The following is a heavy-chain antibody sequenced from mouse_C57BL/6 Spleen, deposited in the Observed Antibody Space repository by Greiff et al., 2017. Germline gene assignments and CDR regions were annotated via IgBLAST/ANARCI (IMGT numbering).Heavy chain of an antibody. CDR2: IHPNSGST. CDR3: ARYDYGSSYGFAY. CDR1: GYTFTSYW. J-gene: IGHJ3*01. V-gene: IGHV1-64*01. D-gene: IGHD1-1*01. Sequence: QVQLQQPGAELVKPGASVKLSCKASGYTFTSYWMHWVKQRPGQGLEWIGMIHPNSGSTNYNEKFKSKATLTVDKSSSTAYMQLSSLTSEDSAVYYCARYDYGSSYGFAYWGQGTLVTVSA.